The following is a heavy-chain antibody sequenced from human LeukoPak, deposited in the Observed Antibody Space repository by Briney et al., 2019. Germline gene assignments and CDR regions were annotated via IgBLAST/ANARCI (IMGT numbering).Heavy chain of an antibody. CDR1: GGSFSGYY. D-gene: IGHD4-17*01. V-gene: IGHV4-34*01. Sequence: SETLSLTCAVYGGSFSGYYWSWIRQPPGKGLEWIGEINHSGSTNYNPSLKSRVTISVDTSKNQFSLKLSSVTAADTAVYYCARDSDYGQSWYFDLWGRGTLVTVSS. J-gene: IGHJ2*01. CDR3: ARDSDYGQSWYFDL. CDR2: INHSGST.